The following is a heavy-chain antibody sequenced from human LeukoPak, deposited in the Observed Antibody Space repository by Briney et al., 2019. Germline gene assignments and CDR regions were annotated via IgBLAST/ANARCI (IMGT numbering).Heavy chain of an antibody. J-gene: IGHJ4*02. CDR1: GFTFSSYE. V-gene: IGHV3-48*03. CDR2: ISSSGSTI. Sequence: PGGSLRLSCAASGFTFSSYEMNWVRQAPGKGLEWVSYISSSGSTIYYADSVKGRFTISRDNAKNSLYLQMNSLRAEDTAVYYCARVECSGGSCWGQGTLVTVSS. D-gene: IGHD2-15*01. CDR3: ARVECSGGSC.